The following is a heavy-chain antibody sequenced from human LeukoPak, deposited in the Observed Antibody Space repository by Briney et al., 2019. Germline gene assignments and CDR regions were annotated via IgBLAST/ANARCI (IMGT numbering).Heavy chain of an antibody. J-gene: IGHJ5*02. D-gene: IGHD3-10*01. V-gene: IGHV4-34*01. CDR2: INHSGST. CDR3: ARFGRRHYLNWFDP. Sequence: SETLSLTCAVYGGSFSGYYWSWIRQPPGKGLEWIGEINHSGSTNYNPSLKSRVTISVDTSKNQFSLKLSSVTAADTAVYYCARFGRRHYLNWFDPWGQGTLVTVSS. CDR1: GGSFSGYY.